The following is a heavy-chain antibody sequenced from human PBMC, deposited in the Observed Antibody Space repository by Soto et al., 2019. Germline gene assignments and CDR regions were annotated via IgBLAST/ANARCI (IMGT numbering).Heavy chain of an antibody. CDR1: GDSYSISTYS. Sequence: SETLSLTCTVSGDSYSISTYSWSWIRQPPGKALERVGFIYQSGVTSYNPSLKSRVTISLDRSNNQCSLKLTSVTAADTAVYYGAGMPYTSGLRFDPWGPGTLVTVSS. CDR3: AGMPYTSGLRFDP. CDR2: IYQSGVT. J-gene: IGHJ5*02. D-gene: IGHD6-19*01. V-gene: IGHV4-30-2*01.